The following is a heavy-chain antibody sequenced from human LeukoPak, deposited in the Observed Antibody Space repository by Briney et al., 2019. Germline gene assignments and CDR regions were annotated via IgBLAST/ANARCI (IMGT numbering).Heavy chain of an antibody. J-gene: IGHJ5*02. V-gene: IGHV3-7*01. D-gene: IGHD3-10*01. CDR1: GFTFSTYW. CDR2: IKQDGSEK. Sequence: PGGSLRLSCAASGFTFSTYWMSWVRQAPGKGLEWVANIKQDGSEKYYVDSVKGRFTISRDNAKNSLYLQMNSLRAEDTAVYYCARDLAVMVRGGMWFDPWGQGTLVTVSS. CDR3: ARDLAVMVRGGMWFDP.